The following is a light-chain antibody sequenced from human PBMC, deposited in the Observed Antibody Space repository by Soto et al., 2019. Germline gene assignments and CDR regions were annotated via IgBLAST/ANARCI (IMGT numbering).Light chain of an antibody. J-gene: IGLJ1*01. CDR3: RSYTSSNTLFV. Sequence: QSALTQPASVSVSPGQSITISCTGTSSDVGGYNYVSWYQQHPGKAPKLMIYDVSNRPSGVSNHFSGAKSGNTASLTISGLQAEDEADYYCRSYTSSNTLFVFGTGTQLTVL. V-gene: IGLV2-14*03. CDR2: DVS. CDR1: SSDVGGYNY.